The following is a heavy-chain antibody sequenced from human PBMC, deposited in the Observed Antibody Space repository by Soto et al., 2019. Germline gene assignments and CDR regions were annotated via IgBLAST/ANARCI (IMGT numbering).Heavy chain of an antibody. CDR2: INHSGST. CDR1: GGSFGGYY. D-gene: IGHD3-3*01. V-gene: IGHV4-34*01. CDR3: ARGILAWSLRPQGMDV. Sequence: SETLSLTCAVYGGSFGGYYWSWIRQPPGKGLEWIGEINHSGSTNYNPSLKSRVTISVDTSKSQFYLKLTSVTAADTAVYYCARGILAWSLRPQGMDVWGQGTTVTVSS. J-gene: IGHJ6*02.